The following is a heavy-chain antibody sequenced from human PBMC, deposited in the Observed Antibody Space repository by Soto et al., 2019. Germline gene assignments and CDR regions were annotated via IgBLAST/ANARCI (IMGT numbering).Heavy chain of an antibody. CDR1: GFTFSSYW. V-gene: IGHV3-74*01. CDR3: ARDRLRPMAEGMDV. D-gene: IGHD5-12*01. CDR2: INSDGSST. Sequence: EVQLVESGGGLVQPGGSLRLSCAASGFTFSSYWMHCVRQAPGKGLVWVSRINSDGSSTSCADSVKGRFTISRDNAKNTLYLQMNSLRAEDTAVYYCARDRLRPMAEGMDVWGQGTTVTVSS. J-gene: IGHJ6*02.